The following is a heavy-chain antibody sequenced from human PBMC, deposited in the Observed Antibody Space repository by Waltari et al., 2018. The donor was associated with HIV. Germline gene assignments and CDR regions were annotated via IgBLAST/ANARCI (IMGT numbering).Heavy chain of an antibody. CDR1: GFTGSSNS. J-gene: IGHJ6*02. Sequence: EVQLVETGGGLIQPGGSLRLSCAASGFTGSSNSMHWVRQVPGKGLEWVSVIYSGGSTYYAYSVKGRFTISRDNSKNTLYLQMNSLRAEDTAVYYCARNTYGSGSDLDYYGMDVWGQGTTVTVSS. D-gene: IGHD3-10*01. CDR2: IYSGGST. CDR3: ARNTYGSGSDLDYYGMDV. V-gene: IGHV3-53*02.